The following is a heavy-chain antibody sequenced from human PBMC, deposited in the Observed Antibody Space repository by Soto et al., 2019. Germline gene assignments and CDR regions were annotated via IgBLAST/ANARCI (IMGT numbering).Heavy chain of an antibody. J-gene: IGHJ1*01. Sequence: QVQLVQSGAEVKKPGASVKVSCKASGYTFTSYAMHWVRQAPGQRLEWMGCINAGNGNTKYSQKFQGRVTITRDTSASTAYMELSSLRSEDTAVYYCARDKGGCSGGSCYYPVGFQHWGQGTLVTVSS. D-gene: IGHD2-15*01. V-gene: IGHV1-3*01. CDR2: INAGNGNT. CDR3: ARDKGGCSGGSCYYPVGFQH. CDR1: GYTFTSYA.